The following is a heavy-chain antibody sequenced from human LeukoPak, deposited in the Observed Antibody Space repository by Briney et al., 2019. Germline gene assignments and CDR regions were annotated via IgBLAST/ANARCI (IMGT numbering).Heavy chain of an antibody. V-gene: IGHV4-59*08. Sequence: PSETLSLTCTVSGDSVSSDYWSWLRQPPGKRLEWIGYVYDSGTTAYNPSLKSRLTISLDTSKNQFSLNLTSVTAADTAVYYCAGRGQRYFRDWGQGILVTVSS. CDR3: AGRGQRYFRD. CDR2: VYDSGTT. CDR1: GDSVSSDY. J-gene: IGHJ1*01.